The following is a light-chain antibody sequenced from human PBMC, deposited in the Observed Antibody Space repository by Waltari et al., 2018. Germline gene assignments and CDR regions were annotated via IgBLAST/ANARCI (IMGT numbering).Light chain of an antibody. CDR1: ALPKRY. CDR2: RDI. J-gene: IGLJ3*02. Sequence: SYELTQPPSVSVSPGQTARISCSGDALPKRYGYWYQQRPGQAPVLVMYRDIVRPSGIPEGFSGSTSGTTVTLTISGVQAEDEADYYCQSADSSGSYVVFGRGTKLTVL. CDR3: QSADSSGSYVV. V-gene: IGLV3-25*03.